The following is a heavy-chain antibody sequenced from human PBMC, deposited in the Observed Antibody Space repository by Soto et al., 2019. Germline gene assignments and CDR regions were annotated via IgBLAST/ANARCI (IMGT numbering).Heavy chain of an antibody. CDR1: GGSISSGDYY. CDR2: IYYSGST. V-gene: IGHV4-30-4*01. CDR3: ARYHDFWSGPSPNNNYYYYGMDV. J-gene: IGHJ6*02. D-gene: IGHD3-3*01. Sequence: PSETLSLTCTVSGGSISSGDYYWSWIRQPPGKGLEWIGYIYYSGSTYYNPSLKSRVTISVDTSKNQFSLKLSSVTAADTAVYYCARYHDFWSGPSPNNNYYYYGMDVWGQGTTVTVSS.